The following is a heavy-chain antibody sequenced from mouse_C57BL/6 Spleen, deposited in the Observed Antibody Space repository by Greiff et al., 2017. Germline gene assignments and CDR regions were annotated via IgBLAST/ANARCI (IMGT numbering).Heavy chain of an antibody. Sequence: VQLQQSGPELVKPGASVKISCKASGYSFTGYYMNWVKQSPEKSLEWIGEINPSTGGTTYNQKFKAKATLTVDKSYSTAYMQLKSLTSGDSAVYYCARGAVVATDYAMDYWGQGTSVTVSS. CDR1: GYSFTGYY. J-gene: IGHJ4*01. D-gene: IGHD1-1*01. CDR2: INPSTGGT. V-gene: IGHV1-42*01. CDR3: ARGAVVATDYAMDY.